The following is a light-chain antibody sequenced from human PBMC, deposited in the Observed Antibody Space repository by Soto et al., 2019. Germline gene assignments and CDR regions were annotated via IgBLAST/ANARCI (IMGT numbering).Light chain of an antibody. CDR2: EVT. CDR1: SSDIGTYNL. V-gene: IGLV2-23*02. Sequence: QSALTQPASVSGSPGQSITISCTGTSSDIGTYNLVSWYQQHPGKAPKLMIYEVTKRPSGVSNRFSASKSDNTASLTISGLQAEDEADHYCCSYAGSTTWVFGGGTKLTVL. CDR3: CSYAGSTTWV. J-gene: IGLJ3*02.